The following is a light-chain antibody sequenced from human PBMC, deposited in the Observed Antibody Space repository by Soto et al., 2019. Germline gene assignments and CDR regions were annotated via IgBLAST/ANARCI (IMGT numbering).Light chain of an antibody. CDR2: GTS. V-gene: IGKV3-20*01. J-gene: IGKJ2*03. CDR1: QSTDTRY. Sequence: EIVLTQSPGTLSLSPGERATLSCWTSQSTDTRYIAWYQQRPGQAPRLLIYGTSNRATGIPDRFSGSGSGIDFTLTISRLEPDDFAVYYCQHYDSSSLYSFGQGTKLEIK. CDR3: QHYDSSSLYS.